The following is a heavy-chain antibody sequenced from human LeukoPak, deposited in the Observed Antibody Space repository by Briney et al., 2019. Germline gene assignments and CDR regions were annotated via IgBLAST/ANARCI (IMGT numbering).Heavy chain of an antibody. CDR2: TYYRSKWYN. CDR3: ARWGDYVHHYFDY. V-gene: IGHV6-1*01. CDR1: GDSVSSNSAA. Sequence: SQTLSLTCAISGDSVSSNSAAWNWIRQSPSRGLEWLGRTYYRSKWYNDYAVSVKSRITINPDTSKNQFSLKLSSVTAADTAVYYCARWGDYVHHYFDYWGQGTLVTVSS. D-gene: IGHD4-17*01. J-gene: IGHJ4*02.